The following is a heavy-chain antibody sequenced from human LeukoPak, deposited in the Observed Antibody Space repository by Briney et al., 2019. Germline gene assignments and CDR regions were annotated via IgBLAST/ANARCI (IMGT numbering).Heavy chain of an antibody. CDR3: AIHYDILTGYYTAFDY. Sequence: GGSLTLSCAASGFTFSIYAMSWVRQPPGEGLEWDSAISGSGGSTYYADSVKGRFTISRDNSKNTLYLQMNSLRAEDTAVYYCAIHYDILTGYYTAFDYWGQGTLVTVSS. D-gene: IGHD3-9*01. J-gene: IGHJ4*02. CDR2: ISGSGGST. V-gene: IGHV3-23*01. CDR1: GFTFSIYA.